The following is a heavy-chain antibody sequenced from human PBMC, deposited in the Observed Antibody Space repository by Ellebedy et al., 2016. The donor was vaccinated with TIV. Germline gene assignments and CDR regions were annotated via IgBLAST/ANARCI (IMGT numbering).Heavy chain of an antibody. CDR3: ARGIGGWYVDY. Sequence: GGSLRLSXAVSGYTFSHYAMSWVRQAPGKGLEWVSYISSTGFTIYYADSVKGRFTISRDNAKNSLYLQVNSLRAEDTALYYCARGIGGWYVDYWGQGTLVTVSS. V-gene: IGHV3-11*01. CDR2: ISSTGFTI. CDR1: GYTFSHYA. D-gene: IGHD6-19*01. J-gene: IGHJ4*02.